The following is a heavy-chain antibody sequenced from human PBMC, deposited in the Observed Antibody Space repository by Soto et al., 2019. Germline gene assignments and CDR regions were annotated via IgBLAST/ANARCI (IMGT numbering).Heavy chain of an antibody. V-gene: IGHV4-34*01. Sequence: PSETLSLTCAVYGGSFSGYYWSWIRQPPGKGQERIGEINHSGSTNYNPSLKSRVTISVDTSKNQFSLKLSSVTAADTAVYYCARGDCSSTSCRNYYYGMDVWGQGTTVTVSS. D-gene: IGHD2-2*01. CDR1: GGSFSGYY. CDR3: ARGDCSSTSCRNYYYGMDV. J-gene: IGHJ6*02. CDR2: INHSGST.